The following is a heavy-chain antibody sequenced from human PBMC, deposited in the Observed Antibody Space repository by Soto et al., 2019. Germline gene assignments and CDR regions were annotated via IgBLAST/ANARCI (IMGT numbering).Heavy chain of an antibody. V-gene: IGHV3-21*01. J-gene: IGHJ6*02. CDR1: GFTFSSYS. CDR3: ARDSKNRQDGMDV. CDR2: ISVIGDYT. Sequence: GGSLRLSCEGSGFTFSSYSINWVRQAPGKGLEWVSSISVIGDYTFYADSVKGRFTISRDNAKNSLFLQMDSLRAEDTAVYFCARDSKNRQDGMDVWGQGTTVTVSS. D-gene: IGHD6-13*01.